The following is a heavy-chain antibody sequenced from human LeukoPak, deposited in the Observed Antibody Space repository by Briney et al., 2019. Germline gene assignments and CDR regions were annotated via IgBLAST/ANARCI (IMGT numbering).Heavy chain of an antibody. Sequence: GRSLRLSCAASGFTFSSYGMHWVRQAPGKGLEWVAVISYDGSNKYYADSVKGRFTISRDNSKNTLYRQMNSLRAEDTAVYYCAKDASFGPYCGGGSCYADHFDYWGQGTLVTVSS. J-gene: IGHJ4*02. CDR1: GFTFSSYG. CDR2: ISYDGSNK. CDR3: AKDASFGPYCGGGSCYADHFDY. D-gene: IGHD2-15*01. V-gene: IGHV3-30*18.